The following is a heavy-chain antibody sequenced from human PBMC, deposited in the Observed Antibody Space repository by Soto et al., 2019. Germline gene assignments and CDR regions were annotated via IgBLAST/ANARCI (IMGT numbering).Heavy chain of an antibody. CDR1: GGSFTINNW. CDR2: IYRTGST. J-gene: IGHJ4*02. D-gene: IGHD1-7*01. Sequence: SETLSLTCAVSGGSFTINNWWTWVRQPPGQGLEWIWEIYRTGSTKYNPSLKSRVTISLDKSENQFSLKVTSLAAADTAVYYCASRVQRTSVDYWGQG. CDR3: ASRVQRTSVDY. V-gene: IGHV4-4*02.